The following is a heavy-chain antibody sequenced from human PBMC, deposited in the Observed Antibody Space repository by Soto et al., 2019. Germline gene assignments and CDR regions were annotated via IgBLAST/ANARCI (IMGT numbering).Heavy chain of an antibody. V-gene: IGHV4-34*01. J-gene: IGHJ4*02. CDR3: AREKITGLFDY. CDR2: INHSGST. CDR1: GGSFSGYY. Sequence: SETLSLTCAVYGGSFSGYYWTWIRRPPGTGLEWIGEINHSGSTNYNPSLKSRVTISVDTSKNQFSLKLTSVTAADTAVDYCAREKITGLFDYWGQGTLVTVSS. D-gene: IGHD2-8*02.